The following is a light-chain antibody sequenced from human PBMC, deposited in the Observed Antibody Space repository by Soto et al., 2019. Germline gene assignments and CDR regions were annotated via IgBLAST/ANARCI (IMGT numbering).Light chain of an antibody. CDR2: YDD. Sequence: QSVLTQPPSVSEAPRQRVTISCSGSSSNIGNNAVNWYQQLPGKAPKLLIYYDDLLPSGVSDRFSGSKTGNTASLTISGLQAEDEAYYYCFSHKRGDSQVFGTGTKVTV. J-gene: IGLJ1*01. CDR1: SSNIGNNA. CDR3: FSHKRGDSQV. V-gene: IGLV1-36*01.